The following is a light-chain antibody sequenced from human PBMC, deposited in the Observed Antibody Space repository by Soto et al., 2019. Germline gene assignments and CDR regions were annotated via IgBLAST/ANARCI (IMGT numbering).Light chain of an antibody. CDR1: QIISSSY. V-gene: IGKV3-20*01. Sequence: EIVLTQSPGTLSLSPGERATLSCRASQIISSSYLAWYQQTPGQAPRLLMYRASSRATGIPDRFSGSGSGTDFTLTFSRLEPEDFAVYYGQQYAGSPPWAFVQGTKVEIK. CDR2: RAS. CDR3: QQYAGSPPWA. J-gene: IGKJ1*01.